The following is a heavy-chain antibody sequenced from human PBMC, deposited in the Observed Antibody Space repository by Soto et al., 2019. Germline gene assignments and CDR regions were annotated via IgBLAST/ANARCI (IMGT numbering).Heavy chain of an antibody. J-gene: IGHJ4*02. CDR2: ISYDGSNK. Sequence: GGSLRLSCAASGFTFSSYAMHWVRQAPGKGLEWVAVISYDGSNKYYADSVKGRFTISRDNSKNTLYLQMNSLRAEDTAVYYCARGYYDFWSGYYFPAYWGQGTLVTVSS. CDR1: GFTFSSYA. D-gene: IGHD3-3*01. V-gene: IGHV3-30-3*01. CDR3: ARGYYDFWSGYYFPAY.